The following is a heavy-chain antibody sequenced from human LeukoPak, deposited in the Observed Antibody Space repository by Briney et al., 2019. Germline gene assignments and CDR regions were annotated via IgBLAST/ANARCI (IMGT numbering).Heavy chain of an antibody. CDR3: AKDSSESSGYQFDY. Sequence: GGSLRLSCAASGFTFSSYAMSWVRQAPGQGLGWVSAMSGSGGSTYYADSVKGRFTISRDNSKNTLCLQMNSLRVEDTAVYYCAKDSSESSGYQFDYWGQGTLVTVSS. V-gene: IGHV3-23*01. CDR2: MSGSGGST. J-gene: IGHJ4*02. D-gene: IGHD3-22*01. CDR1: GFTFSSYA.